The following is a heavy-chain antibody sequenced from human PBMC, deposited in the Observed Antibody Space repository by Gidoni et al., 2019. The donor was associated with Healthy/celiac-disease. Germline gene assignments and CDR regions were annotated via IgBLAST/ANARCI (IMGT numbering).Heavy chain of an antibody. J-gene: IGHJ5*02. Sequence: QVQLVQSGAEVKKPGASVTVSCKASGYTFTGYAMHWVRQAPGQRLEWMGWINAGNGNTKYSQKFQGRVTITRDTSASTAYMELSSLRSEDTAVYYCARLTYYYGSGSYYPWGQGTLVTVSS. V-gene: IGHV1-3*01. CDR2: INAGNGNT. D-gene: IGHD3-10*01. CDR3: ARLTYYYGSGSYYP. CDR1: GYTFTGYA.